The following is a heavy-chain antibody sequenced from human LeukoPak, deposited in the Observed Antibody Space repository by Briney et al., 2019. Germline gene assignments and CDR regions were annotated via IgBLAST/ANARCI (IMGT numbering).Heavy chain of an antibody. CDR1: GFTFSSYA. CDR3: AKVHDDFWSGYYLF. CDR2: ISGSGGST. Sequence: PGGSLRLSCAASGFTFSSYAMSWVRQAPGKGLEWVSAISGSGGSTYYADSVKGRFTISRDNSKNTLYLQMNSLRAEDTAVYYCAKVHDDFWSGYYLFWGQGTLVTVSS. D-gene: IGHD3-3*01. V-gene: IGHV3-23*01. J-gene: IGHJ4*02.